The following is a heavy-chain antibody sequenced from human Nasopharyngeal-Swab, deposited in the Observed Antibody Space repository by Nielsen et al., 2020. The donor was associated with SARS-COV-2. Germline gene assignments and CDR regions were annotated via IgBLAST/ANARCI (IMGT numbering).Heavy chain of an antibody. CDR2: ISYDGSNK. CDR1: GFTFSSYA. CDR3: ARPTADWYFDL. Sequence: GGSLRLSCAASGFTFSSYAMHWVRQAPGKGLEWVAVISYDGSNKYYADSVKGRFTISRDNSKNTLYLQMNSLRAEDMAVYYCARPTADWYFDLWGRGTLVTVSS. J-gene: IGHJ2*01. D-gene: IGHD4-17*01. V-gene: IGHV3-30*04.